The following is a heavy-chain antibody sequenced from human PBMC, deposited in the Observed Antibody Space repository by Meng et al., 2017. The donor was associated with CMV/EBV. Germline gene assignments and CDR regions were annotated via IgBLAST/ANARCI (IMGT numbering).Heavy chain of an antibody. CDR3: ARVVRGGSYLGGDYFDY. CDR2: INSDGSST. V-gene: IGHV3-74*01. J-gene: IGHJ4*02. D-gene: IGHD1-26*01. Sequence: GESLKISCAASGFTFSSYWMHWVRQAPGKGLVWVPRINSDGSSTSYADSVKGRFTISRDNAKNTLYLKMNSLRAEDTAVYYCARVVRGGSYLGGDYFDYWGQGTLVTVSS. CDR1: GFTFSSYW.